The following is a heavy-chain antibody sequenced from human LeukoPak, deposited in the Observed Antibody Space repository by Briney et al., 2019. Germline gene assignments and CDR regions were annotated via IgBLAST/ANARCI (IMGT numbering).Heavy chain of an antibody. J-gene: IGHJ4*01. V-gene: IGHV4-34*01. D-gene: IGHD3-16*01. Sequence: SETLSLTCAVYAGSVSGYYWSWIRQPPGEGLEWIGEINHSGSTNYNPSLKSRVTISVDTSKNQFSLKLSSVTAADTAVYYCARGRTWGGRGGRYYFDYWGQGTLVTVSS. CDR1: AGSVSGYY. CDR3: ARGRTWGGRGGRYYFDY. CDR2: INHSGST.